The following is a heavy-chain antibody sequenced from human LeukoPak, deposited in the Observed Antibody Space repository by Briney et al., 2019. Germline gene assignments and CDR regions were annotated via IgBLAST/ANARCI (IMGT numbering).Heavy chain of an antibody. J-gene: IGHJ4*02. Sequence: SETLSLTCDVSGGSATSTNWWTWVRQPPGKGLEWIGEVHLDGRTNYNPSLKSRLIMSVDLPENHISLRLSSVTAADTAVYYCGRTRSDGYNVLWGQGTLVTVSS. D-gene: IGHD5-24*01. V-gene: IGHV4-4*02. CDR1: GGSATSTNW. CDR3: GRTRSDGYNVL. CDR2: VHLDGRT.